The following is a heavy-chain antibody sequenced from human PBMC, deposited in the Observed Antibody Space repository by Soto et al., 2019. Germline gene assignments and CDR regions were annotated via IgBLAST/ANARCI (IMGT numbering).Heavy chain of an antibody. J-gene: IGHJ6*03. CDR1: GFTLSGYA. CDR3: ARRARPDFYYMDV. D-gene: IGHD6-6*01. CDR2: ISSNGVGT. V-gene: IGHV3-64*01. Sequence: GVSLRISCAASGFTLSGYAMDWVRQAPGKGLEYVSGISSNGVGTYYANSVQSRFTISRDNSKNTVYLQMGSLRPEDMAVYYCARRARPDFYYMDVWGKRTTVTVSS.